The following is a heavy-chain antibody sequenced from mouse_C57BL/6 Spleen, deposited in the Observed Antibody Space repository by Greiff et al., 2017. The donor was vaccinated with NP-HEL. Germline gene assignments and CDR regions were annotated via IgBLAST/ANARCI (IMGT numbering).Heavy chain of an antibody. CDR1: GFTFSSYT. CDR2: ISGGGGNT. J-gene: IGHJ1*03. V-gene: IGHV5-9*01. D-gene: IGHD2-5*01. CDR3: ARHLYSNKNWYFDV. Sequence: EVQGVESGGGLVKPGGSLKLSCAASGFTFSSYTMSWVRQTPEKRLEWVATISGGGGNTYYPDTVKGRFTLSRDNAKNTLYLQMSSLRSEDTALYYCARHLYSNKNWYFDVWGTGTTVTVSS.